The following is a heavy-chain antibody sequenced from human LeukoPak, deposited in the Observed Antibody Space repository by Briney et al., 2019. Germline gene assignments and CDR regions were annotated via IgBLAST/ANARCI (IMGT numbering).Heavy chain of an antibody. D-gene: IGHD2-15*01. V-gene: IGHV4-38-2*01. CDR1: GYSISSGYY. CDR3: ASLNCSGGSCYSYFQH. CDR2: IYHSGST. Sequence: SETLSLTCAVSGYSISSGYYWGWIRRPPGKGLEWIGSIYHSGSTYYNPPLKSRVTISVDTSKNQFSLKLSSVTAADTAVYYCASLNCSGGSCYSYFQHWGQGTLVTVSS. J-gene: IGHJ1*01.